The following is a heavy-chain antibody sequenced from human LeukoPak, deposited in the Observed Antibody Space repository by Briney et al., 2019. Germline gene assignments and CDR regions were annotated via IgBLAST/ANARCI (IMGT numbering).Heavy chain of an antibody. CDR2: IYYSGST. Sequence: SETLSLTCTVSGGSISSYYWSWIRQPPGKGLEWIGYIYYSGSTNYNPSLKSRVTISVDTSKNQFSLKLSSVTAADTAVYYCARVRLEWLPFDYWGQGTLVTVSS. D-gene: IGHD3-3*01. J-gene: IGHJ4*02. CDR3: ARVRLEWLPFDY. CDR1: GGSISSYY. V-gene: IGHV4-59*08.